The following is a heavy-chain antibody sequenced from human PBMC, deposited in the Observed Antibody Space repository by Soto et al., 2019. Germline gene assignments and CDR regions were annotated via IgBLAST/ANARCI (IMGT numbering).Heavy chain of an antibody. CDR2: ISSNGGST. J-gene: IGHJ4*02. D-gene: IGHD3-10*01. CDR1: GFTFSSYA. CDR3: VKEPGGYYGSGSPDY. Sequence: GGSLRLSCSASGFTFSSYAMHWVRQAPGKGLEYVSAISSNGGSTYYADSVKGRFTISRDNSKNTLYLQMSSLRAEDTAVYYCVKEPGGYYGSGSPDYWGQGTLVTVSS. V-gene: IGHV3-64D*08.